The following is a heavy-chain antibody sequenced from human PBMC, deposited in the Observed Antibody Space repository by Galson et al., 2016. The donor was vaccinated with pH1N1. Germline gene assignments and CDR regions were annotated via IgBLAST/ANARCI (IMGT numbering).Heavy chain of an antibody. J-gene: IGHJ4*02. CDR3: ASTRPEFRYFDWQKPHSFDY. V-gene: IGHV5-51*01. CDR1: GYSLTNYW. CDR2: IYLGDSHT. D-gene: IGHD3-9*01. Sequence: QSGAEVKTPGESLKISCEGFGYSLTNYWIVWVRQMPGQGLEWMGIIYLGDSHTSYSPSFQGQVTISADKSISTAYLERSGLKASDTATYYCASTRPEFRYFDWQKPHSFDYWGQGTLVTVSS.